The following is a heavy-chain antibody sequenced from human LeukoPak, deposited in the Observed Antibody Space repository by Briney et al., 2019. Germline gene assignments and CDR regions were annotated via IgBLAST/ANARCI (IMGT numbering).Heavy chain of an antibody. D-gene: IGHD4-11*01. Sequence: AVRVSCTASGGTFIIYAISGVRQAPGEGVEWMGGIIAIFGTANYAQKFQARVTLTADESTSTAYMELSSLRSEDTAVYYCARDHVEAQCYYYYYMDVWGKGTTVTVSS. CDR3: ARDHVEAQCYYYYYMDV. V-gene: IGHV1-69*01. CDR1: GGTFIIYA. CDR2: IIAIFGTA. J-gene: IGHJ6*03.